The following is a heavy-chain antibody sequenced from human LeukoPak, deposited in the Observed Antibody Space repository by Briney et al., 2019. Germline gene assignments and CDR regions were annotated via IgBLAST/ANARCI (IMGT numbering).Heavy chain of an antibody. D-gene: IGHD5-18*01. J-gene: IGHJ4*02. CDR1: GGSVSSTSYY. V-gene: IGHV4-61*01. CDR2: ISHSGST. Sequence: PSETLSLTCTVSGGSVSSTSYYWGWIRQPPGKGLEWIGYISHSGSTNYNPSLKRRVTISLDTSKNQFSLKLSSVTAADTAVYYCARDHTTMIDWGQGTLVTVSS. CDR3: ARDHTTMID.